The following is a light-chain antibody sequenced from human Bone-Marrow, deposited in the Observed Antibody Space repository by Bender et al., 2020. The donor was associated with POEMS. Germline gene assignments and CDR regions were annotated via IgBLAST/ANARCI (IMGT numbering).Light chain of an antibody. V-gene: IGLV2-23*01. CDR3: ETWDSHSRR. Sequence: QSALTQPASVSGSPGQSITISCTGTSSAIGSYNLVSWYQQHPGKAPTLILYEATKRPSGVSNRFSGSKSGNTASLTISGLQSEDEADYYCETWDSHSRRFGGGTKLTVL. CDR2: EAT. J-gene: IGLJ3*02. CDR1: SSAIGSYNL.